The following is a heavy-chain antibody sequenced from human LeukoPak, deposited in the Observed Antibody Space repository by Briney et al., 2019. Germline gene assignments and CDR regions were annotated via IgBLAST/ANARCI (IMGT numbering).Heavy chain of an antibody. D-gene: IGHD3-16*02. CDR2: ISSNGSTI. CDR3: AREGYDYVWGSYRYSYFDY. CDR1: GFTFSDYY. J-gene: IGHJ4*02. Sequence: TGGSLRLSCAASGFTFSDYYMSWIRQAPGKGLEWVSYISSNGSTIYYADSVKGRFTISRDNAKNSLYLQMNSLRAEDTAVYYCAREGYDYVWGSYRYSYFDYWGQGTLVTVSS. V-gene: IGHV3-11*04.